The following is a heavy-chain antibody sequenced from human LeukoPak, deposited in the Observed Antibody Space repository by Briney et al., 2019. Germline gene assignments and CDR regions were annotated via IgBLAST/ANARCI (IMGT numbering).Heavy chain of an antibody. J-gene: IGHJ4*02. CDR2: IRYDGSNK. CDR3: AKDLSGILEWLLSD. Sequence: GGSLRLSCAASGFTFSSYGMHWVRQAPGKGLEWVAFIRYDGSNKYYADSVKGRFTISRDNSKNTLYLQMNSLRAEDTAVYYCAKDLSGILEWLLSDWGQGTLVTVSS. D-gene: IGHD3-3*01. V-gene: IGHV3-30*02. CDR1: GFTFSSYG.